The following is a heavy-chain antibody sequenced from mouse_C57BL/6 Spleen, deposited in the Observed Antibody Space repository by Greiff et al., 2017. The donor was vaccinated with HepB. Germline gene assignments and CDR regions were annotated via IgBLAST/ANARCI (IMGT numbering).Heavy chain of an antibody. CDR3: TRGGADYYGRGPWFAY. D-gene: IGHD1-1*01. V-gene: IGHV5-9-1*02. Sequence: EVMLVESGEGLVKPGGSLKLSCAASGFTFSSYAMSWVRQTPEKRLEWVAYISSGGDYIYYADTVKGRFTLSRDNARNTLYLQMSSLKSEDTAMYYCTRGGADYYGRGPWFAYWGQGTLVTVSA. CDR2: ISSGGDYI. CDR1: GFTFSSYA. J-gene: IGHJ3*01.